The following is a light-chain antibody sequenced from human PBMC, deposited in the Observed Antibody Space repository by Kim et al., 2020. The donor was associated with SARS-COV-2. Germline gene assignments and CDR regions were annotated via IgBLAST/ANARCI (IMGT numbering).Light chain of an antibody. V-gene: IGLV2-14*01. CDR2: EVT. J-gene: IGLJ2*01. CDR1: SSDIGSYNY. Sequence: QSALTQHASVSGSPGQSITISCTGTSSDIGSYNYVSWYQQHPGKAPKLVIYEVTNRPSGVSNRFSGSKSDNTASLTISGLQAEDEADYYCSSYTSSTTVFGGGTQLTVL. CDR3: SSYTSSTTV.